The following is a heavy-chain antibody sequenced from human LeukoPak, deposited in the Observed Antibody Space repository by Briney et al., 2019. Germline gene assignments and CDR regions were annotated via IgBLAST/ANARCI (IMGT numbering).Heavy chain of an antibody. D-gene: IGHD6-6*01. CDR1: RFTFSSYG. CDR2: ISYDGSDK. J-gene: IGHJ4*02. Sequence: TGGSLRLPCAASRFTFSSYGMHWVRQAPGKGLEWVAFISYDGSDKYYADSVKGRFTISRDNSRNTLYLQMNSLRIEDTAVYYCAKIPSSSTYFDYWGQGTLVTVSS. CDR3: AKIPSSSTYFDY. V-gene: IGHV3-30*02.